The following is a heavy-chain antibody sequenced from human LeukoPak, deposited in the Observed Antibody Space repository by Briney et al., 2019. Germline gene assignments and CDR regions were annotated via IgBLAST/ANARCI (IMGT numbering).Heavy chain of an antibody. V-gene: IGHV4-61*02. CDR1: GGSISSGSYY. J-gene: IGHJ4*02. CDR3: ARGSWSHVDY. D-gene: IGHD2-8*02. Sequence: SETLSLTCTVSGGSISSGSYYWSWIRQPAGEGLEWIGRIYTSGSTNYNPSLKSRVTMSVDTSKNQFSLKLSSVTAADTAVYYCARGSWSHVDYWGQGTLVTVSS. CDR2: IYTSGST.